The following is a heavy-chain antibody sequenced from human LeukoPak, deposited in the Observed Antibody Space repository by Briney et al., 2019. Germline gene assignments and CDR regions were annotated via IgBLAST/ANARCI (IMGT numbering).Heavy chain of an antibody. D-gene: IGHD3-22*01. CDR1: EFSFSIYA. CDR3: ARDRPNYYGSNGHYYQRNGDH. Sequence: GGSLRLSCAASEFSFSIYAMSWVRQAPGKGLEWVSSITSSGESTYYAGSVKGRFTISRDNSKNTAYLQMNSLRAEDTAVYYCARDRPNYYGSNGHYYQRNGDHWGQGTLVTVSS. CDR2: ITSSGEST. V-gene: IGHV3-23*01. J-gene: IGHJ5*02.